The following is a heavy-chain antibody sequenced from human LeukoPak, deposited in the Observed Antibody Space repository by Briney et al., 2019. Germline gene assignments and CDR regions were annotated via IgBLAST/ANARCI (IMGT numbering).Heavy chain of an antibody. J-gene: IGHJ4*02. CDR3: AKSSGRDGSL. Sequence: GGSLRLSCAASGFTFSSYAMHWVRQAPGKGLEWVAVISYDGSNKYYADSVKGRFTISRDNSKNTLYLQMNSLRAGDTAVYFCAKSSGRDGSLWGQGTLVTVSS. V-gene: IGHV3-30-3*02. D-gene: IGHD5-24*01. CDR2: ISYDGSNK. CDR1: GFTFSSYA.